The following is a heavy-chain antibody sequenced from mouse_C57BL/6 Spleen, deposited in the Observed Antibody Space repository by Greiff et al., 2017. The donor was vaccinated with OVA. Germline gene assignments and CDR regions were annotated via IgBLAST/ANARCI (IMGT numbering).Heavy chain of an antibody. CDR3: ARGGNGLYYAMDY. CDR2: ISYDGSN. J-gene: IGHJ4*01. CDR1: GYSITSGYY. Sequence: EVHLVESGPGLVKPSQSLSLTCSVTGYSITSGYYWNWIRQFPGNKLEWMGYISYDGSNNYNPSLKNRISITRDTSKNQFFLKLNSVTTEDTATYYCARGGNGLYYAMDYWGQGTSVTVSS. V-gene: IGHV3-6*01. D-gene: IGHD1-1*02.